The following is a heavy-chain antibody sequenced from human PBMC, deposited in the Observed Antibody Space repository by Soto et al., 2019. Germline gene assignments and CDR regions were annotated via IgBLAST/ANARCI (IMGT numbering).Heavy chain of an antibody. CDR2: LDESGGT. V-gene: IGHV4-34*01. Sequence: QVQLQQWGAGLLKASETLSLTCAVVGDSLRGQSWNWIRQSPGKGLEWIGGLDESGGTNYNPSLKSRAITSHDTSKNQFSLTLTSVTAADPAVYYCAREDSYGWSGESLDVWGQGTTVTVSS. CDR3: AREDSYGWSGESLDV. D-gene: IGHD6-19*01. CDR1: GDSLRGQS. J-gene: IGHJ6*02.